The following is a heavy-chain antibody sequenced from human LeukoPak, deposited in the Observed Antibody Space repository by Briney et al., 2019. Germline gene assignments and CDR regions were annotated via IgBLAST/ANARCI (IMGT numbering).Heavy chain of an antibody. CDR1: GGSFSGYY. D-gene: IGHD3-22*01. V-gene: IGHV4-34*01. CDR2: INHSGST. Sequence: ASETLSLTCAVYGGSFSGYYWSWIRQPPGKGLEWIGEINHSGSTNYNPSLKSRVTISVDTSKNQFSLKLSSVTAADTAVYYCARGRKYYYDSSGYYPWGQGTLVTVSS. J-gene: IGHJ5*02. CDR3: ARGRKYYYDSSGYYP.